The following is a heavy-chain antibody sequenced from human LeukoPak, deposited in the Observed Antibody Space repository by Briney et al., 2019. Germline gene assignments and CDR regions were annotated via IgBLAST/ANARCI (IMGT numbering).Heavy chain of an antibody. CDR1: GFSFSYYV. J-gene: IGHJ4*02. D-gene: IGHD6-13*01. V-gene: IGHV3-30*04. CDR3: ARAQFSSSWFHFDH. CDR2: ISYDGNNR. Sequence: GGSLRLSCAAFGFSFSYYVMHWVRQAPGKGLEWVAGISYDGNNRYFEDSVKGRFTISRDNSKNTLYLEMNSLRAEDTAVYFCARAQFSSSWFHFDHWGQGTLVTVSS.